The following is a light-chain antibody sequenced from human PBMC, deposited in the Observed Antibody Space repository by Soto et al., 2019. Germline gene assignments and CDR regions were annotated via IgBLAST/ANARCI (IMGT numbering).Light chain of an antibody. J-gene: IGKJ5*01. Sequence: DIVLTQSPDSLAMSLGERATINCKSSQSVLYTLNKRNYLSWYQQKPGQPPKLLIYWAYTRDSRVPDRFSGSGSGTEFTLAISSLQAEDAAVYYCQQYYTTPTLTFGQGTRLEIK. CDR2: WAY. CDR1: QSVLYTLNKRNY. CDR3: QQYYTTPTLT. V-gene: IGKV4-1*01.